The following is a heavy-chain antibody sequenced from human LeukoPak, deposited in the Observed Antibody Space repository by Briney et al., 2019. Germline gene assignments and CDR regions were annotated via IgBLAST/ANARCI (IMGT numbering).Heavy chain of an antibody. CDR3: ARDFGSNYYYYMDV. CDR2: ISSSSSTI. J-gene: IGHJ6*03. V-gene: IGHV3-48*01. CDR1: GFTFSNHG. D-gene: IGHD2-15*01. Sequence: GGTLRLSCAASGFTFSNHGMNWVRQAPGKGLEWVSYISSSSSTIYYADSVKGRFTISRDNAKNSLYLQMNSLRAEDTAVYYCARDFGSNYYYYMDVWGKGTTVTVSS.